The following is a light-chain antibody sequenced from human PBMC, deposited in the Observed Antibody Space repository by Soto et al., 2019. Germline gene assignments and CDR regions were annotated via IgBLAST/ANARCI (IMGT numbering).Light chain of an antibody. CDR2: QDN. Sequence: SYELIQPPSVSVSPGQTASITCSGDKLGDKYACWYQQKPGQSPVLVIYQDNKRPSGIPERFSGSNSGNTATLTISGTQAMDEADYYCQAWDSSTRVFGTGTKVTVL. J-gene: IGLJ1*01. CDR3: QAWDSSTRV. V-gene: IGLV3-1*01. CDR1: KLGDKY.